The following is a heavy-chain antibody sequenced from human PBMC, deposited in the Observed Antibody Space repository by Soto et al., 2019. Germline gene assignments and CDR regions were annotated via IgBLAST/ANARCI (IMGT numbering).Heavy chain of an antibody. CDR3: ARDWVTRNTPVGGX. V-gene: IGHV1-2*02. Sequence: ASVKVSCKASGYTFTGYYMHWVRQAPGQGLEWMGWINPNSGGTNYEQKFQGRVTMTRDTSISTAYMELSRLRSDDTAVYYCARDWVTRNTPVGGXWGQGTLLTVSX. CDR2: INPNSGGT. J-gene: IGHJ4*02. CDR1: GYTFTGYY. D-gene: IGHD1-7*01.